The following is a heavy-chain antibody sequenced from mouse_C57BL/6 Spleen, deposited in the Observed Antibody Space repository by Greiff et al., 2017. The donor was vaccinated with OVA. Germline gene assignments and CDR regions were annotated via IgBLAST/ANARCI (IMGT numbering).Heavy chain of an antibody. D-gene: IGHD1-1*01. Sequence: EVKLMESGGGLVKPGGSLKLSCAASGFTFSSYTMSWVRQTPEKRLEWVATISGGGGNTYYPDSVKGRFTISRDNAKHTLYLQMSSLRSDVTALYTAARYYYGSSYESYFDYWGQGTTLTVSS. CDR3: ARYYYGSSYESYFDY. CDR2: ISGGGGNT. V-gene: IGHV5-9*01. CDR1: GFTFSSYT. J-gene: IGHJ2*01.